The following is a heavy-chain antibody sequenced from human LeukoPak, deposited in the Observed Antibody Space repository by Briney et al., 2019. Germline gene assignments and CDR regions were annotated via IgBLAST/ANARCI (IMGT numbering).Heavy chain of an antibody. CDR2: MNQFGTEI. D-gene: IGHD3/OR15-3a*01. V-gene: IGHV3-7*04. CDR1: KFTFSDYY. J-gene: IGHJ4*02. CDR3: ARGTYYYEF. Sequence: GGSLRLSCAASKFTFSDYYMTWVRQAPGKGPEWVAYMNQFGTEIKYLDSVKGRFAISRDNAKNSLYLWMTSLTADDTAVYYCARGTYYYEFWGQGTLVIVSS.